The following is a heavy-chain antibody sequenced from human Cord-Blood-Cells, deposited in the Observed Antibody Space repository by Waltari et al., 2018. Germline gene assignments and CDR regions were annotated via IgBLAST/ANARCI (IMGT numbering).Heavy chain of an antibody. D-gene: IGHD1-7*01. CDR3: ARDQDWNYGEGMDV. CDR2: IYSGGST. J-gene: IGHJ6*02. Sequence: EVQLVETEGGLIQPGGYLRLPCAAVGFPVSSNYMSRVRQAPGKGLEWVSVIYSGGSTYYADSVKGRFTISRDNSKNTLYLQMNSLRAEDTAVYYCARDQDWNYGEGMDVWGQGTTVTVSS. V-gene: IGHV3-53*02. CDR1: GFPVSSNY.